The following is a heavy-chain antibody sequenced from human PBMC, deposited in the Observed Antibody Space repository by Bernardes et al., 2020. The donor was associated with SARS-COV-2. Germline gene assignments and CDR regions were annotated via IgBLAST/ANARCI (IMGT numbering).Heavy chain of an antibody. J-gene: IGHJ5*02. V-gene: IGHV3-9*01. D-gene: IGHD2-8*01. CDR3: ARDLGYCTNGVCSP. CDR2: ISWNSATI. Sequence: SLRLSCAASGFTFDDYAMHWVRQAPGKGLEWVSGISWNSATIGYADSVKGRFTISRDNAKNMLFLQMSGLRAEDTAMYYCARDLGYCTNGVCSPWGQGTLVTVSS. CDR1: GFTFDDYA.